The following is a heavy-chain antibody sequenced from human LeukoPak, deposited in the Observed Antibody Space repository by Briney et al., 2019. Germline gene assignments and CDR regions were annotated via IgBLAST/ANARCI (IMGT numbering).Heavy chain of an antibody. CDR2: INPNSGGT. J-gene: IGHJ4*02. D-gene: IGHD2-21*02. V-gene: IGHV1-2*06. CDR1: GYTFTGYY. CDR3: ARDYCGGDCFPDY. Sequence: GASVKVSCKASGYTFTGYYVHWVRQAPGQGLEWMGRINPNSGGTNYAQKFQGRVTMTRDTSISTAYMELSRLRSGDTAVYYCARDYCGGDCFPDYWGQGTLVTVSS.